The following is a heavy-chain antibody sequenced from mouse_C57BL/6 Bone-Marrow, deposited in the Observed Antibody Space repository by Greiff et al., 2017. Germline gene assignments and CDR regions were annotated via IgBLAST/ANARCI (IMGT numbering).Heavy chain of an antibody. CDR2: IYPRSGNT. J-gene: IGHJ4*01. V-gene: IGHV1-81*01. Sequence: VQLVESGAELARPGASVKLSCKASGYTFTSYGISWVKQRTGQGLEWIGEIYPRSGNTYYNEKFKGKATLTADKSSSTAYMELRSLTSEDSAVYFCARNYGSSYCAMDYWGQGTSVTVSS. D-gene: IGHD1-1*01. CDR1: GYTFTSYG. CDR3: ARNYGSSYCAMDY.